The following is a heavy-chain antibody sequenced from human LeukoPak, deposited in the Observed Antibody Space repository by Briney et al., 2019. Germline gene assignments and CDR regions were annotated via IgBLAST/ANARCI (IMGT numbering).Heavy chain of an antibody. J-gene: IGHJ4*02. CDR3: ARELGYCSSTSCYASLDY. Sequence: ASVKVSCKASGYTFTSYGISWVRQAPGQGLEWMGWISAYNGNTNYAQKLQGRVTMTTETSTSTAYMELRSLRSDDTAVYYCARELGYCSSTSCYASLDYWGQGTLVTVSS. CDR1: GYTFTSYG. D-gene: IGHD2-2*01. V-gene: IGHV1-18*01. CDR2: ISAYNGNT.